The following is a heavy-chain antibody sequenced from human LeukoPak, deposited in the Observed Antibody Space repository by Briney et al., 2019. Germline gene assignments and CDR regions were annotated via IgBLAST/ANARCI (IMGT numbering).Heavy chain of an antibody. CDR1: GYTFTSYG. CDR2: ISAYNGNT. D-gene: IGHD3-22*01. V-gene: IGHV1-18*01. Sequence: ASVKVSCKASGYTFTSYGISWVRQAPGQGLEWMGWISAYNGNTNYAQKLQGRVTMTTDTSTSTAYMELRSLRSEDTAVYYCARSGRDYYDSSGYQPWGQGTLVTVSS. CDR3: ARSGRDYYDSSGYQP. J-gene: IGHJ4*02.